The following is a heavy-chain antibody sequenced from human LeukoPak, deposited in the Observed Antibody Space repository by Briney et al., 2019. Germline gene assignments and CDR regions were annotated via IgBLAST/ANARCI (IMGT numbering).Heavy chain of an antibody. V-gene: IGHV4-39*01. D-gene: IGHD1-1*01. Sequence: KPSETLSLTCTVSGASISSSSYYWGSFRQPPGKGLEWIVSVYYNGNTYYNPSLKSRASISAYTSKNQFSLKLTSVTAADTAVYYCARLWRAAIDYGGQGTLVTVSS. CDR2: VYYNGNT. CDR1: GASISSSSYY. CDR3: ARLWRAAIDY. J-gene: IGHJ4*02.